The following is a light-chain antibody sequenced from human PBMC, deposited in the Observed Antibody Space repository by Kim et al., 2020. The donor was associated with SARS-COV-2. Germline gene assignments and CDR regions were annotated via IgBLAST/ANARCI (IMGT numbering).Light chain of an antibody. CDR3: QQRIRWPVT. J-gene: IGKJ2*01. V-gene: IGKV3-11*01. Sequence: PGERATLSCRASQSVGSQLAWYQQKPGQTPGLLIYDASSRATGIPARFSGSGSGTDFTLTISSLEPEDFAVYYCQQRIRWPVTFGQGTKLEI. CDR1: QSVGSQ. CDR2: DAS.